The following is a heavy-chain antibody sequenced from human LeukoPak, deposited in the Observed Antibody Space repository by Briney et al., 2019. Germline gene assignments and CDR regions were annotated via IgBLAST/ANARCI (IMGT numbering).Heavy chain of an antibody. V-gene: IGHV1-18*04. Sequence: ASVKVSCKASGYTFTSYGISWVRQAPGQGLEWMGWISAYNGNTNYAQKLQGGVTMTTDTSTSTAYMELRSLRSDDTAVYYCARDLDKIMVRGVIIIEPYYYGMDVWGKGTTVTVSS. CDR2: ISAYNGNT. CDR3: ARDLDKIMVRGVIIIEPYYYGMDV. J-gene: IGHJ6*04. D-gene: IGHD3-10*01. CDR1: GYTFTSYG.